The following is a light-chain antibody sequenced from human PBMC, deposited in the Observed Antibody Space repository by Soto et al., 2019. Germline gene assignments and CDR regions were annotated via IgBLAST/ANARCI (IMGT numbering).Light chain of an antibody. CDR1: QDSTKY. Sequence: DIQMTQSPSTLSASVGDRFTITCRASQDSTKYLAWYQQKPGKAPKLLIYDASTLQTGVPSRFSGSGSGTEFTLTISSLQPDDFATYYCQQYNSYSQTFGQGTKVDIK. CDR3: QQYNSYSQT. J-gene: IGKJ1*01. CDR2: DAS. V-gene: IGKV1-5*01.